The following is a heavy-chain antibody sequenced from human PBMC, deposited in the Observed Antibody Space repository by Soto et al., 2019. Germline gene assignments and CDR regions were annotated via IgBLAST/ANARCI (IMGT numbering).Heavy chain of an antibody. V-gene: IGHV3-15*01. J-gene: IGHJ3*02. CDR1: GFTFSNAW. CDR3: TTGWLLFHDAFDI. Sequence: EVQLVESGGGLVKPGGSLRLSCAASGFTFSNAWMSWVRQAPGKGLEWVGRIKSKTDGGTTDYAAPVKGRFTISRDDSKNTLYLQMNSLKTEDTAVYYCTTGWLLFHDAFDIWGQGTMVTVSS. D-gene: IGHD3-3*01. CDR2: IKSKTDGGTT.